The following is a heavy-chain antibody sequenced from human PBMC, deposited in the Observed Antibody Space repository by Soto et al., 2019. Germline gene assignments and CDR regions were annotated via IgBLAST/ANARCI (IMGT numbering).Heavy chain of an antibody. Sequence: ASVKVSCKVSGNTLSELYMHWVRQAPGKGLEWMGGFDPEDGETIYAQKFQGRVTMTEDTSTDTAYMELSSLRSEDTAVYYCATVFGESNGWYTSYYFDYWGQGTLVTVSS. J-gene: IGHJ4*02. CDR3: ATVFGESNGWYTSYYFDY. D-gene: IGHD6-19*01. CDR1: GNTLSELY. V-gene: IGHV1-24*01. CDR2: FDPEDGET.